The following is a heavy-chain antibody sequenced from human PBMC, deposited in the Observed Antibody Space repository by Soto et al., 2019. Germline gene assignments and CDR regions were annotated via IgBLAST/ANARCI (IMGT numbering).Heavy chain of an antibody. J-gene: IGHJ4*02. CDR2: MSYDGSDT. CDR1: GFIFSNNG. D-gene: IGHD3-10*02. CDR3: TIVRVADSALDH. V-gene: IGHV3-30*02. Sequence: PGGSLRLSCVGSGFIFSNNGMHWVRQTPGKVLEWVAFMSYDGSDTFYADSVEGRFTISRDNSKNTLFLHMSNLRAEDTAMYYCTIVRVADSALDHWGQGTLVNVSS.